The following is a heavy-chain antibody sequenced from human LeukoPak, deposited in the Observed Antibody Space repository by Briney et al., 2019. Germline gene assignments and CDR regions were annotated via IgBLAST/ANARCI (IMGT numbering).Heavy chain of an antibody. V-gene: IGHV4-39*01. CDR2: IYYTGST. Sequence: SETLSLTCTVSGGAISSRSDYWGWIRQPPGKGLEWIGSIYYTGSTHYNPSLKSRVTISVDTSKNQFSLKLSSVTAADTAVYYCARRPGEYGGNDFDYWGQGTLVTVSS. D-gene: IGHD4/OR15-4a*01. CDR1: GGAISSRSDY. J-gene: IGHJ4*02. CDR3: ARRPGEYGGNDFDY.